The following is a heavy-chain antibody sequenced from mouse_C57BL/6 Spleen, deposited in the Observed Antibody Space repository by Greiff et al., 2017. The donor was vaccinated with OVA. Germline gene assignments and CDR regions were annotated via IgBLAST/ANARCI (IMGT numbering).Heavy chain of an antibody. CDR1: GFTFSDYG. J-gene: IGHJ1*03. CDR3: ARPRPLITGYFDV. V-gene: IGHV5-17*01. Sequence: DVMLVESGGGLVKPGGSLKLSCAASGFTFSDYGMHWVRQAPEKGLEWVAYISSGSSTIYYADTVKGRFTISRDNAKNTLFQQMTSLRSEDTAMYYCARPRPLITGYFDVWGTGTTVTVSS. D-gene: IGHD1-1*01. CDR2: ISSGSSTI.